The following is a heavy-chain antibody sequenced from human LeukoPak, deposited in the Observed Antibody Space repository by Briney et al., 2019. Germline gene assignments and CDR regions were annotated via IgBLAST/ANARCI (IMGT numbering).Heavy chain of an antibody. CDR3: AKGKWELGHAFDI. CDR1: GFTFDDYA. J-gene: IGHJ3*02. CDR2: ISGSGGST. D-gene: IGHD1-26*01. Sequence: QPGGSLRLSCAASGFTFDDYAMHWVRQAPGKGLEWVSAISGSGGSTYYADSVKGRFTISRDNSKNTLYLQMNSLRAEDTAVYYCAKGKWELGHAFDIWGQGTMVTVSS. V-gene: IGHV3-23*01.